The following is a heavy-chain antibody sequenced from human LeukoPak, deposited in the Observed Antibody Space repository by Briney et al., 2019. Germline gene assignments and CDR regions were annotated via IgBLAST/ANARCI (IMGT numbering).Heavy chain of an antibody. CDR2: IYYSGST. J-gene: IGHJ6*03. CDR3: ARVRVSWTEHYYYMDV. V-gene: IGHV4-59*11. CDR1: GGSISSHY. D-gene: IGHD6-13*01. Sequence: PSETLSLTCTVSGGSISSHYWSWIRQPPGKGLEWIGYIYYSGSTNYNPSLKSRVTISVDTSKNQFSLKLSSVTAEDTAVYYCARVRVSWTEHYYYMDVWGKGTTVTVSS.